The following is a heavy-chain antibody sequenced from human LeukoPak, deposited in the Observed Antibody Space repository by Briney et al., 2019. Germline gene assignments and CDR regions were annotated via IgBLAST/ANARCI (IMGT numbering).Heavy chain of an antibody. D-gene: IGHD6-13*01. CDR3: AVPNGSHSDSSSWYFWGSWARSRDY. CDR1: GYTFTGYY. V-gene: IGHV1-2*02. CDR2: INPNSGGT. J-gene: IGHJ4*02. Sequence: GASVKVSCKASGYTFTGYYMHWVRQAPGQGLEWMGWINPNSGGTNYAQKFQGRVTMTRDTSISTAYMELSRLRSDDTAVYYCAVPNGSHSDSSSWYFWGSWARSRDYWGQGTLVTVSS.